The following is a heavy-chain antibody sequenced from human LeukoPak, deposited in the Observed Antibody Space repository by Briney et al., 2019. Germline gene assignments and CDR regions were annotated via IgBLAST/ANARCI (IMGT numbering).Heavy chain of an antibody. J-gene: IGHJ3*02. Sequence: GGSLRLSCTASGFTFSSTGMHWVRQAPGKGLDWVASISYDGSSKKYVDSVKGRFTISRDNAKNTLYLQMNSLRAEDTAVYYCARETVYYDSSGSDAFDIWGQGTMVTVSS. V-gene: IGHV3-30*03. CDR1: GFTFSSTG. CDR3: ARETVYYDSSGSDAFDI. D-gene: IGHD3-22*01. CDR2: ISYDGSSK.